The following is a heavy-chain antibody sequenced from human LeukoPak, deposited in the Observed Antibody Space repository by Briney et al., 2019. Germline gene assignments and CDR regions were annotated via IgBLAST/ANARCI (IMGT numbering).Heavy chain of an antibody. V-gene: IGHV1-8*01. CDR3: ARRVGSGWPVQH. CDR1: GYTFSSHD. Sequence: ASVKVSCKASGYTFSSHDINWVRQATGQGLEWMGWMNPNSGNTGYAQKFQGRLNMTRNTSISTAYMELSSLRSEDTAVCYCARRVGSGWPVQHWGQGTLVTVSS. CDR2: MNPNSGNT. D-gene: IGHD6-19*01. J-gene: IGHJ1*01.